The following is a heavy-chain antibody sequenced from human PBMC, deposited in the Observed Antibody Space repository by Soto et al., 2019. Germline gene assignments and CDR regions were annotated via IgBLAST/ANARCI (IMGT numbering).Heavy chain of an antibody. CDR3: ARGGNFFVD. J-gene: IGHJ4*02. V-gene: IGHV3-21*01. CDR1: GFTFSSFS. CDR2: ISSNSSYI. D-gene: IGHD1-1*01. Sequence: GGSLRLSCAASGFTFSSFSMDWVRQAPGKGLEWVSSISSNSSYIYYADSVKGRFSISRDNAKNSLSLQMNSLRAGDTAMYYCARGGNFFVDWGQGTMVTVSS.